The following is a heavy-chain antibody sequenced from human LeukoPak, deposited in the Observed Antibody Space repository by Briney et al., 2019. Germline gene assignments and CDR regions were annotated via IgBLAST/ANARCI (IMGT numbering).Heavy chain of an antibody. CDR1: GGSISSYY. J-gene: IGHJ4*02. CDR2: IYTNGST. Sequence: SETLSLTCTVSGGSISSYYWSWIRQPAGKGLEWIGRIYTNGSTNYNPSLKSRVTISVDTSKNQFSLKLSSVTAADTAVYYCARTNWGFSPPLHWGQGTLVTVSS. V-gene: IGHV4-4*07. D-gene: IGHD7-27*01. CDR3: ARTNWGFSPPLH.